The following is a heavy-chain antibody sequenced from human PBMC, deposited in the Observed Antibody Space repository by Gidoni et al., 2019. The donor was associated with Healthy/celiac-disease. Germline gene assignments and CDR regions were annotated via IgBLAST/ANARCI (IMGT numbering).Heavy chain of an antibody. D-gene: IGHD5-12*01. J-gene: IGHJ4*02. CDR2: IWYDGSNK. CDR1: GFTFRSYG. CDR3: ARGKGEEMATIAHAVFDY. Sequence: QVQLVESGGGVVHPGRSLRLSCAASGFTFRSYGMHWVRQAPGKGLEWVAVIWYDGSNKYYADSVKGRFTISRDNSKNTLYLQMNSLRAEDTAVYYCARGKGEEMATIAHAVFDYWGQGTLVTVSS. V-gene: IGHV3-33*01.